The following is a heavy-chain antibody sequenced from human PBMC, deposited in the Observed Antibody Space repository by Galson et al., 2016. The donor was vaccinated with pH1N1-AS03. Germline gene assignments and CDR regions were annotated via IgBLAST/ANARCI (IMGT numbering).Heavy chain of an antibody. CDR2: IYYNGPA. CDR1: GGSITNYY. Sequence: ETLSLPCTVSGGSITNYYWTWIRQPPGKGLEWIGYIYYNGPANYNPSLNSRVTISADTSKKQFFLNLTSVTAADTAVYFCTRGGTYSSSSPAYFGYWGQGTLVTGSS. J-gene: IGHJ4*02. CDR3: TRGGTYSSSSPAYFGY. V-gene: IGHV4-59*01. D-gene: IGHD6-6*01.